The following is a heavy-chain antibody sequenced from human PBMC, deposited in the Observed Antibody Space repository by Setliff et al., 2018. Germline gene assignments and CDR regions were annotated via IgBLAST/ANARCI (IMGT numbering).Heavy chain of an antibody. CDR3: ARDGGEY. CDR2: ISYDGSNK. D-gene: IGHD3-16*01. Sequence: SCKASGYTFTGYYMHWVRQAPGKGLEWVAVISYDGSNKYYADSVKGRFTMSRDNAKNSLYLQMNSLRAEDTAVYYCARDGGEYWGQGTLVTVSS. V-gene: IGHV3-30*04. J-gene: IGHJ4*02. CDR1: GYTFTGYY.